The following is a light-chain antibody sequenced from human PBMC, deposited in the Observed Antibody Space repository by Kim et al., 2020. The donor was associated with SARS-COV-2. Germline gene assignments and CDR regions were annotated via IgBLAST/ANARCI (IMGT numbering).Light chain of an antibody. CDR1: QSINTW. J-gene: IGKJ2*03. CDR2: RAS. V-gene: IGKV1-5*03. CDR3: QHYDSYPYS. Sequence: SASVGDSVTITCRASQSINTWLAWYQQKPGKAPKVLIYRASSLESGVPSRFSGSGSGTEFTLTISSLQPDDFATYYCQHYDSYPYSFGQGTKLEIK.